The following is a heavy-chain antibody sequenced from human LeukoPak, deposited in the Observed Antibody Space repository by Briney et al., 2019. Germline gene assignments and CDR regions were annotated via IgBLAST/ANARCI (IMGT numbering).Heavy chain of an antibody. Sequence: PSETLSLTCTVSGDSINSNNYYWGWIRQPPGKGLEWIGSIYDSGSTYYNPSPKSRVTISVDTSKNQFSLRLSSVTAADTAMYYCAREDSSGNHFDYWGQGTLVTVSS. V-gene: IGHV4-39*02. D-gene: IGHD3-10*01. CDR2: IYDSGST. J-gene: IGHJ4*02. CDR1: GDSINSNNYY. CDR3: AREDSSGNHFDY.